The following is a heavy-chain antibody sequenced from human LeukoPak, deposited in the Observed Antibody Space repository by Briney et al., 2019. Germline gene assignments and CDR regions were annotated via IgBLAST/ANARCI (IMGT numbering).Heavy chain of an antibody. CDR2: IHYNGNT. CDR3: ARHPPRIVVVDY. Sequence: SETLSLTCTVSGGSISSGGYYWSWIRQHPGKGLEWIGYIHYNGNTYYNPSLKSRVTISVDTSKNQFSLKLSSVTAADTAVYFCARHPPRIVVVDYWGQGTLATVSS. D-gene: IGHD3-22*01. V-gene: IGHV4-31*03. CDR1: GGSISSGGYY. J-gene: IGHJ4*02.